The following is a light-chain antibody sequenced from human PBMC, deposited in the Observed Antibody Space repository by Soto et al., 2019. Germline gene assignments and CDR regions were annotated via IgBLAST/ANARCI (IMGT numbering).Light chain of an antibody. Sequence: DIQMTQSPSTVSASVGDRITITCRASQSINTWLAWYRQRPGEAPQLLIYDVSTLAMGVPARFSGSGSGTDFTLSIIRLQADDFAIFYCQQYQTYSRTFGQGTKVEVK. CDR2: DVS. CDR1: QSINTW. V-gene: IGKV1-5*01. J-gene: IGKJ1*01. CDR3: QQYQTYSRT.